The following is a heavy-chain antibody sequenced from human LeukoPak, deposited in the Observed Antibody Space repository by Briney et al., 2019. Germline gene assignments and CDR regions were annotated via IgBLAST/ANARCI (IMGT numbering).Heavy chain of an antibody. CDR2: INHSGST. CDR1: GGSFSGYY. Sequence: NPSETLSLTCAVYGGSFSGYYWSWIRQPPGKGLEWIGEINHSGSTNYNPSLKSRVTISVDTSKNQFSLKLSSVTAADTAVYFCARPRLLFGSGPILVWGQGTLVTVSS. J-gene: IGHJ4*02. D-gene: IGHD3-10*01. CDR3: ARPRLLFGSGPILV. V-gene: IGHV4-34*01.